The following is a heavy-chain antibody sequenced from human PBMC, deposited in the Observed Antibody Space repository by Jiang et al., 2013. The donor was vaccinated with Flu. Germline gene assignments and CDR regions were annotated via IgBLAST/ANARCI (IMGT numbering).Heavy chain of an antibody. V-gene: IGHV4-31*01. CDR2: IYYSGST. D-gene: IGHD4-11*01. J-gene: IGHJ3*02. Sequence: GPGLVKPSQTLSLTCTVSGGSISSGGYYWSWIRQHPGKGLEWIGYIYYSGSTYYNPSLKSLVTISVDTSKNQFSLKLSSVTAADTAVYYCAREVDYSNAFDIWGQGTMVTVSS. CDR1: GGSISSGGYY. CDR3: AREVDYSNAFDI.